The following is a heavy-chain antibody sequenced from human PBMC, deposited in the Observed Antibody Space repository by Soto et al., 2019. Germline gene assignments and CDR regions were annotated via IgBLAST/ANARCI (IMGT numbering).Heavy chain of an antibody. Sequence: PGGSLRLSCAASGFTFSSYGMHCVRQSPGKGLEWVAVISYDGSNKYYADSVKGRFTISRDNSKNTLYLQMNSLGAEDTAVYYCAKGIQAAAGYDAFDIWGQGTMVTVSS. CDR2: ISYDGSNK. D-gene: IGHD6-13*01. J-gene: IGHJ3*02. CDR1: GFTFSSYG. V-gene: IGHV3-30*18. CDR3: AKGIQAAAGYDAFDI.